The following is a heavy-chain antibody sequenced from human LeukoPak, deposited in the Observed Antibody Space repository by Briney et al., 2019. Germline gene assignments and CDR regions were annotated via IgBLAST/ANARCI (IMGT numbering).Heavy chain of an antibody. CDR3: ARPHSNYYGGEGDWYFDL. J-gene: IGHJ2*01. CDR2: IYPGDSDT. Sequence: GESLKISCKGSGSSFTSYWIGWVRQMPGKGLEWMGIIYPGDSDTRYSPSFRGQVTISADKSISTAYLQWSSLRASDTAMYYCARPHSNYYGGEGDWYFDLWGRGTLVTVSS. CDR1: GSSFTSYW. V-gene: IGHV5-51*01. D-gene: IGHD3-10*01.